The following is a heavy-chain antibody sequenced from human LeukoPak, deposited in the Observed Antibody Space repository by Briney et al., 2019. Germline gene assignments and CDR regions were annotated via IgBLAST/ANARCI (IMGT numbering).Heavy chain of an antibody. Sequence: PGGSLRLSCAASGFTFSSYSMNWVRQAPGKGLEWVSSISSSSSYIYYADSVKGRFTISRDNAKNSLYLQMNSLRAEDTAVYYCARDDPMSRLPYAFDIWGQGTMVTVSS. CDR1: GFTFSSYS. CDR3: ARDDPMSRLPYAFDI. D-gene: IGHD2-2*01. V-gene: IGHV3-21*01. J-gene: IGHJ3*02. CDR2: ISSSSSYI.